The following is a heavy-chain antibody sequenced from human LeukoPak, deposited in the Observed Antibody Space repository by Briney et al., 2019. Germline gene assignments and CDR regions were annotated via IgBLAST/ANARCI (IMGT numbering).Heavy chain of an antibody. CDR3: AKDTHYGDFHYFDY. CDR2: VNGSGGST. V-gene: IGHV3-23*01. Sequence: PAGSLRRSCAASGFTFSSYAMSWVGKAPGKGLEWVSAVNGSGGSTYYADSVKGRFTISRDNSKNTLYLQMNSLRAEDTAVYYCAKDTHYGDFHYFDYWGQGTLVTVSS. D-gene: IGHD4-17*01. J-gene: IGHJ4*02. CDR1: GFTFSSYA.